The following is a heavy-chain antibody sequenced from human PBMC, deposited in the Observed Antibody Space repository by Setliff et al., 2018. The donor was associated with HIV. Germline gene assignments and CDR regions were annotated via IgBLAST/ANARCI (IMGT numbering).Heavy chain of an antibody. Sequence: SETLSLTCSVSSGSISTYYWNWIRQTPGKGLEWIGYIDYSRSTNYNPSLTSRVTISVDTSKKQFSLKLTSVSTADTAVYYCASSDAYNWFGAFDFWGQGTMVTVSS. J-gene: IGHJ3*01. D-gene: IGHD3-16*01. CDR2: IDYSRST. CDR1: SGSISTYY. V-gene: IGHV4-59*01. CDR3: ASSDAYNWFGAFDF.